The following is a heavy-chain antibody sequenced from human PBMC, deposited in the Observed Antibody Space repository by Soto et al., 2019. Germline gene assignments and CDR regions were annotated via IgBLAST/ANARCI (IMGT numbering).Heavy chain of an antibody. CDR1: GFTFSSYG. V-gene: IGHV3-30*18. Sequence: QVQLVESGGGVVQPGGSLRLSCAASGFTFSSYGIHWVRQAPGKGLEWVSLISNDGSNKYYADSVKGRFTISRDNSKNTLYLQLNSLRADDTAVYYCAKDHGYTYGCGNFCDYWGQGTLVAVSS. J-gene: IGHJ4*02. D-gene: IGHD5-18*01. CDR2: ISNDGSNK. CDR3: AKDHGYTYGCGNFCDY.